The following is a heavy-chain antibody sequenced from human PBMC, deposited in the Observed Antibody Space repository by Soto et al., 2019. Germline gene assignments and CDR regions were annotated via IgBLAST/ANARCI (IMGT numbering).Heavy chain of an antibody. D-gene: IGHD3-22*01. CDR1: GDSISRIDYY. J-gene: IGHJ3*02. V-gene: IGHV4-31*03. CDR3: AREGGSYDSGGYLIRGAFDI. Sequence: PSETLSITCSVSGDSISRIDYYGTWIRQHPEKGLEWIGNIYFRGNTYYSPSLESRLTISVDTSKNQFSLKLTSVTAADTAVYYCAREGGSYDSGGYLIRGAFDIWGQGTMVTVSS. CDR2: IYFRGNT.